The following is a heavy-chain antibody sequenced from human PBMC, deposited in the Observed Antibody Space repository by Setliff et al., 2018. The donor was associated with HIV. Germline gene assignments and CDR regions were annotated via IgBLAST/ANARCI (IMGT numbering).Heavy chain of an antibody. Sequence: SETLSLTCAVYDGSFSGYYWIWVRQPPGKGLEWIGEITHSGGTNYNPSLKSRVTISVDTSKNQFSLELSSVTAADTAVCYCARHMLYDSSGCTHAYFDYWGQGTLVTVSS. V-gene: IGHV4-34*01. D-gene: IGHD3-22*01. CDR1: DGSFSGYY. CDR3: ARHMLYDSSGCTHAYFDY. CDR2: ITHSGGT. J-gene: IGHJ4*02.